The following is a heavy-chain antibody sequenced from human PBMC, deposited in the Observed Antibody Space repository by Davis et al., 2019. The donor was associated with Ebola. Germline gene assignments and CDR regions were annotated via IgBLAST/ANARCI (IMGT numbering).Heavy chain of an antibody. CDR2: ISGSGGTT. CDR3: AKDRTRNYDTTGPLNY. Sequence: GGSLRLSCAASGFTFSSYAMSWVRQAPGKGLEWVSGISGSGGTTYYADSVKGRFSISRDNSRNTLFLQMNSLRAEDTAVYYCAKDRTRNYDTTGPLNYWGQGTLVTVSS. J-gene: IGHJ4*02. CDR1: GFTFSSYA. D-gene: IGHD3-22*01. V-gene: IGHV3-23*01.